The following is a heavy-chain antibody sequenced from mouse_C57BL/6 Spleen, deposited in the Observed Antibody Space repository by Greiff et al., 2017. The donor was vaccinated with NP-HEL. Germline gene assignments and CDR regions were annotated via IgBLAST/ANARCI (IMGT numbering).Heavy chain of an antibody. J-gene: IGHJ4*01. CDR1: GYSITSGYY. D-gene: IGHD1-1*01. Sequence: EVHLVESGPGLVKPSQSLSLTCSVTGYSITSGYYWNWIRQFPGNQQEWMGYISYDGSNNYNPSLKNRISITRDTSKNQFFLKLISVTTEDTATYYCARDGYGSSYGAMDYWGQGTSVTVSS. CDR2: ISYDGSN. V-gene: IGHV3-6*01. CDR3: ARDGYGSSYGAMDY.